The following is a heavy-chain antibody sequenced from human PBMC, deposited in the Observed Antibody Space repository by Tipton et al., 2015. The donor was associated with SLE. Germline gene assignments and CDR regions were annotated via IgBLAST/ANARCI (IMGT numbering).Heavy chain of an antibody. J-gene: IGHJ3*02. Sequence: TLSLTCTVSGGSISSYYWSWIRQPPGKGLEWIGYIYTSGSTNYNPSLKSRVTISVDTSKNKFSLNLTSVTAADTAVYYCARLGRDSSWGLDAFDIWGQGTMVTVSS. CDR2: IYTSGST. D-gene: IGHD6-13*01. V-gene: IGHV4-4*09. CDR3: ARLGRDSSWGLDAFDI. CDR1: GGSISSYY.